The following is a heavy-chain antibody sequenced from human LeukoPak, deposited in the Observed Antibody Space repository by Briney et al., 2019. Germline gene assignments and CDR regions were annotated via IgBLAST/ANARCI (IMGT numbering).Heavy chain of an antibody. CDR3: ARDGIAVAGTHYYYYYMDV. D-gene: IGHD6-19*01. CDR1: GGTFTSYA. CDR2: INAGNGNT. J-gene: IGHJ6*03. Sequence: ASVKVSCKASGGTFTSYAMHWVRQAPGQRLEWMGWINAGNGNTKCSQEFQGRVTITRDTSASTAYMELSSLRSEDMAVYYCARDGIAVAGTHYYYYYMDVWGKGTTVTVSS. V-gene: IGHV1-3*03.